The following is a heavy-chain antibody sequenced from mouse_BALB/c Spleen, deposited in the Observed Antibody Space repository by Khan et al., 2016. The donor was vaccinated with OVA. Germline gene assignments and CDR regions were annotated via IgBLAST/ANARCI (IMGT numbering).Heavy chain of an antibody. CDR1: GFDFSRYW. Sequence: EVKLLESGGGLVQPGGSLKLSCAASGFDFSRYWMSWVRQAPGKGLEWIGEINPDSSTINYTPSLKDKFIISRDNAKNTLYLQLSNVRSEDTALSYCAKLGYYGWFAYWGQGTLVTVSA. V-gene: IGHV4-1*02. J-gene: IGHJ3*01. CDR2: INPDSSTI. D-gene: IGHD1-1*01. CDR3: AKLGYYGWFAY.